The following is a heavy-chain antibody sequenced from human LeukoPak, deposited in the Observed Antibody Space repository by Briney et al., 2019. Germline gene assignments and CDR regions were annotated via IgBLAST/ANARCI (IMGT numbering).Heavy chain of an antibody. J-gene: IGHJ4*02. V-gene: IGHV4-39*01. CDR2: IFYSWST. D-gene: IGHD3-22*01. CDR1: GGSISSSSNYY. Sequence: SETLSLTCTVSGGSISSSSNYYWGWIRQPPGKGLEWIGSIFYSWSTYYNPSLKSRVTISVDTSKNQFSLKLSSVTAADTAVYYCARQDRYYYDSSGYYYANTHFDYWGQGTLVTVSS. CDR3: ARQDRYYYDSSGYYYANTHFDY.